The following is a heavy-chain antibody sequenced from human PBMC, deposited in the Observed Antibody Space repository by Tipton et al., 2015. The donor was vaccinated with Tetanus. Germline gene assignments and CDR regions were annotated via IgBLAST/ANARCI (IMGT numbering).Heavy chain of an antibody. CDR2: ISSSGGTT. J-gene: IGHJ3*02. CDR1: GFTFSNYW. D-gene: IGHD2-21*02. V-gene: IGHV3-23*01. CDR3: AKPFDFGGDLSGWANCGAHCPDVFDI. Sequence: SLRLSCSASGFTFSNYWMSWVRQAPGKGLEWVSAISSSGGTTYDADSVKGRFTISRDNSKNTLYLQMNSLGAEDTAVYYCAKPFDFGGDLSGWANCGAHCPDVFDIWGQGTMVSVSS.